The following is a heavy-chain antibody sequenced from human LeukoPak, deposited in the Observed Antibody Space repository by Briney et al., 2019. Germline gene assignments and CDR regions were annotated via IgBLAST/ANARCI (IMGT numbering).Heavy chain of an antibody. Sequence: SETLSLTCTVSGGSISSYYWSWIRQPPGKGLEWIGEINHSGSTNYNPSLKSRVTISVDTSKNQFSLKLSSVTAADTAVYYCARYSSGWSRYFQHWGQGTLVTVSS. CDR2: INHSGST. CDR3: ARYSSGWSRYFQH. J-gene: IGHJ1*01. CDR1: GGSISSYY. V-gene: IGHV4-34*01. D-gene: IGHD6-19*01.